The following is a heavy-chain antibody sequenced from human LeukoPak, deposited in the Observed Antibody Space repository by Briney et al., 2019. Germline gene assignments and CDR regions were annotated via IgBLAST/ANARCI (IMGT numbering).Heavy chain of an antibody. CDR2: ISVNGGTT. CDR3: VKGGGNVRRYFEY. V-gene: IGHV3-23*01. J-gene: IGHJ4*02. D-gene: IGHD4-23*01. Sequence: PGGSLRLSCAASGFTFSSYAMTWVRKAPGKGLEWVSSISVNGGTTYYADSVKGRFTISRDSSKNTLYLQMNSLRAEDTAVYYCVKGGGNVRRYFEYWGQGTLVTVSS. CDR1: GFTFSSYA.